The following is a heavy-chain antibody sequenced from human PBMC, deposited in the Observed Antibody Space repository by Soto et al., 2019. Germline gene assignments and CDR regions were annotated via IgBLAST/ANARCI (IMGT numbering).Heavy chain of an antibody. CDR1: GGSISSGDYY. D-gene: IGHD1-20*01. CDR3: ARDPLYNWNDGYYYGMDV. CDR2: IYYSGST. V-gene: IGHV4-30-4*01. J-gene: IGHJ6*02. Sequence: QVQLQESGPGLVKPSQTLSLTCTVSGGSISSGDYYWSWIRQPPGKGLEWIGYIYYSGSTYYNPSLKSRVTISVDTSKNQFSLKLSSVTAADTAVYYCARDPLYNWNDGYYYGMDVWGQGTTVTVSS.